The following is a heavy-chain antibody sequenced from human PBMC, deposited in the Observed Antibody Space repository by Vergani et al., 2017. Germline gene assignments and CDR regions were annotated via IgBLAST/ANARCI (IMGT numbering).Heavy chain of an antibody. D-gene: IGHD3-16*01. J-gene: IGHJ6*02. CDR3: AKFPRGLRVWGGMDV. CDR2: ISGSGGST. V-gene: IGHV3-23*01. CDR1: GFTFSSYA. Sequence: EVQLLESGGGLVQPGGSLRLSCAASGFTFSSYAMSWVRQAPGKGLEWVSAISGSGGSTYYADSGKGLFTISRDNSKNTLFLQMNSLRAEDTAVYYCAKFPRGLRVWGGMDVWGQGTTVTVSS.